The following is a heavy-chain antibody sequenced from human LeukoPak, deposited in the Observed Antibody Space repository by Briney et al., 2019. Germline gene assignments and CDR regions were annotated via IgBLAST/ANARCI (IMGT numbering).Heavy chain of an antibody. J-gene: IGHJ5*02. CDR2: IYTSGST. V-gene: IGHV4-4*07. CDR3: ARDDEYCSSTSCYSWFDP. Sequence: PSETLSLTCAVYGGSFSGYYWSWIRQPPGKGLEWIGRIYTSGSTNYNPSLKSRVTMSVDTSKNQFSLKLSSVTAADTAVYYCARDDEYCSSTSCYSWFDPWGQGTLVTVSS. D-gene: IGHD2-2*01. CDR1: GGSFSGYY.